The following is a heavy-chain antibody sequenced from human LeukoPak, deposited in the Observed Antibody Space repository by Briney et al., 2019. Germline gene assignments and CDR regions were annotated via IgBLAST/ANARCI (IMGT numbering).Heavy chain of an antibody. CDR2: INPSGGST. D-gene: IGHD3-9*01. CDR3: ARFQYYDILTDYYTGWFDP. V-gene: IGHV1-46*01. J-gene: IGHJ5*02. CDR1: GYTFTNHY. Sequence: ASVKVSCKASGYTFTNHYMHWVRPAPGQGLEWMGVINPSGGSTSYAQKFQGRVTVTRDTSTTTVYMELSSLRSEDTAVYYCARFQYYDILTDYYTGWFDPWGQGTLVTVSS.